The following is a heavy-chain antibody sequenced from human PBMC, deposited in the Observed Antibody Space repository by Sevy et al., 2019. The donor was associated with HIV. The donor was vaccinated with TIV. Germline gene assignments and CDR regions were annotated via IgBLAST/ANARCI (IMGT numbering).Heavy chain of an antibody. D-gene: IGHD2-21*01. Sequence: SETLSLTCTVSAGSISSGDYYWNWIRQPPGKGLEWIAYIYYSGSIYYNPSLKSRVTISVDTSKNQFSLKLYSVTAADTAVYYCARVSRGEHLYYSDYWGQGTLVTVSS. CDR2: IYYSGSI. V-gene: IGHV4-30-4*01. J-gene: IGHJ4*02. CDR3: ARVSRGEHLYYSDY. CDR1: AGSISSGDYY.